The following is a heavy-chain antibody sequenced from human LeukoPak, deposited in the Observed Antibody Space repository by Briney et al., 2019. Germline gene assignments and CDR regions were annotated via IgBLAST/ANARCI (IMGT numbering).Heavy chain of an antibody. CDR2: IYSSGST. CDR3: ARGDSTNQDGDYYGLDV. J-gene: IGHJ6*02. V-gene: IGHV4-59*10. Sequence: SETLSLTCAVYGGSISGYYWSWVRQSAGKGLEWIGRIYSSGSTNYNPSLKSRATMSVDTSKNHFSLNLCSVTAADTAVYYWARGDSTNQDGDYYGLDVWGQGTTVTVSS. CDR1: GGSISGYY. D-gene: IGHD5/OR15-5a*01.